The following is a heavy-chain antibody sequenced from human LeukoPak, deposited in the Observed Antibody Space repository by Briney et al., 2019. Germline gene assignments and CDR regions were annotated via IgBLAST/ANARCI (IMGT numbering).Heavy chain of an antibody. CDR3: ARDQISMLRGLMDY. Sequence: GGSLRLSCAASGFTFSSYEMNWVRQAPGKGLEWVSYISRSGSTIYYADSVKGRFTISRGNAKNSLYLQMNSLRAEDTAIYYCARDQISMLRGLMDYWGQGTLVTVSS. CDR2: ISRSGSTI. V-gene: IGHV3-48*03. CDR1: GFTFSSYE. J-gene: IGHJ4*02. D-gene: IGHD3-10*01.